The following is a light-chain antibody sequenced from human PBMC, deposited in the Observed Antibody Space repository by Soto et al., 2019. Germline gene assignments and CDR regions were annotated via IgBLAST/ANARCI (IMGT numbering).Light chain of an antibody. CDR2: GAS. Sequence: EIVMTQSPATLSVSPGERATLSCRASQSVSSSLAWYQQKPGQAPRLLIYGASTRATGIPARFSGSGSGTEFALTISSLQSEVFAVYYCQQSNNWWTFGQGTKVEVK. CDR1: QSVSSS. J-gene: IGKJ1*01. CDR3: QQSNNWWT. V-gene: IGKV3-15*01.